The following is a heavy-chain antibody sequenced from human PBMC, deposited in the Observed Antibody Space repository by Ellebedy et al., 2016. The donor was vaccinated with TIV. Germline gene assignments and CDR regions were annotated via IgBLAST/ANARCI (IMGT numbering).Heavy chain of an antibody. Sequence: ASVKVSCXASGYTFTSYGISWVRQAPGQGLEWMGWISAYNGNTNYAQKLQGRVTMTTDTSTSTAYMELRSLRSDDTAVYYCARAYYYGSGSYSYYYGMDVWGQGTTVTVSS. CDR3: ARAYYYGSGSYSYYYGMDV. V-gene: IGHV1-18*01. CDR1: GYTFTSYG. J-gene: IGHJ6*02. CDR2: ISAYNGNT. D-gene: IGHD3-10*01.